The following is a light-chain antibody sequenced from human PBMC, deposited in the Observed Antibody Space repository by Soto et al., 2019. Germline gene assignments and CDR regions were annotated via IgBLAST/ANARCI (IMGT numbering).Light chain of an antibody. CDR3: CSYAGTYSYV. CDR2: DVS. CDR1: SNDVGGYDY. V-gene: IGLV2-11*01. J-gene: IGLJ1*01. Sequence: QSALTQPRSVSGSPGQSVTISCTGTSNDVGGYDYVSWYQQHPGKAPKLIIYDVSKRPSGVPDRFSGSKSGNTASLTISGLQAENEADSYRCSYAGTYSYVFGTETKLTVL.